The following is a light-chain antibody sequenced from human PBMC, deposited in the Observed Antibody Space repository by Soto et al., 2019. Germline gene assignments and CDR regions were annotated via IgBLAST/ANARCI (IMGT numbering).Light chain of an antibody. J-gene: IGKJ2*01. CDR1: QRVSNNY. CDR3: QQYGNSPSA. V-gene: IGKV3-20*01. CDR2: GAS. Sequence: EIVLTQSPGTLSLSPGERATLSCRASQRVSNNYLAWYQQKSGQAPRLLIYGASSRATGIPDRFSGSGSGTDFTLTISNLEPEDFAVSYCQQYGNSPSAFGEGTEVE.